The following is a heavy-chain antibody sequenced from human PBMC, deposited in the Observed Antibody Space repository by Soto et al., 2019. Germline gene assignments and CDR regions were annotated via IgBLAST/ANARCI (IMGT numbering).Heavy chain of an antibody. CDR1: GGSFSGYY. Sequence: PSETLSLTCAVYGGSFSGYYWSWIRQPPGKGLEWIGEINHSGSTNYNPSLKSRVTISVDTSKNQFSLKLSSVTAADTAVYYCARVPGYCSSTSCYGDYYYFDYWGQGTLVTVSS. CDR2: INHSGST. CDR3: ARVPGYCSSTSCYGDYYYFDY. D-gene: IGHD2-2*01. V-gene: IGHV4-34*01. J-gene: IGHJ4*02.